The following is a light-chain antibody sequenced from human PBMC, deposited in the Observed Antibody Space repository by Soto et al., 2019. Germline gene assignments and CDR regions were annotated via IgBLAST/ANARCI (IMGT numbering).Light chain of an antibody. Sequence: DIQMSQSPASLSASVGDRVTITCRASHNINNYLSWYQQKPGKAPKLLIYAASTLQSGVASRFSGSGSATDFTLTINSLQPEDSATYFCQQGYSRPLTFGGGTKVDIK. J-gene: IGKJ4*01. CDR3: QQGYSRPLT. CDR2: AAS. CDR1: HNINNY. V-gene: IGKV1-39*01.